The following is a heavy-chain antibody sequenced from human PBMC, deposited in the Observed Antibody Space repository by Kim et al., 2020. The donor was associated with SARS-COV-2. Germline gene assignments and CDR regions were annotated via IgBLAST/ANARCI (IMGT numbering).Heavy chain of an antibody. CDR3: SRQRERVAATLDP. D-gene: IGHD1-1*01. Sequence: YADHLKGRCTISRDNTKSSLYLQMNSLRSEDSALYYCSRQRERVAATLDPWGPGTLVTVSS. J-gene: IGHJ5*02. V-gene: IGHV3-43*01.